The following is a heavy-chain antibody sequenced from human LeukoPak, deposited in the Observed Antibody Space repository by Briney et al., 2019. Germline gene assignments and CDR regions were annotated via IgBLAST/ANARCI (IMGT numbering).Heavy chain of an antibody. CDR3: ARSLSLRTPGDY. D-gene: IGHD2-15*01. CDR2: IYPGDSDT. CDR1: GYIFTNYC. J-gene: IGHJ4*02. V-gene: IGHV5-51*01. Sequence: GESLKISCKGSGYIFTNYCIGWVRQMPGKGLEWMGIIYPGDSDTRYSPSFQGQVTISADKSISTAYLQWSSLKASDTAMYYCARSLSLRTPGDYWGQGTLVTVSS.